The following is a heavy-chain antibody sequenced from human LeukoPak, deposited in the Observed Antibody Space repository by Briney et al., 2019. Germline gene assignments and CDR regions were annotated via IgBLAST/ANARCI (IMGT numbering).Heavy chain of an antibody. J-gene: IGHJ4*02. CDR2: ISAYNGNT. D-gene: IGHD3-3*01. Sequence: ASVKVSCKASGYTFTSYGISWVRQAPGQGLEWMGWISAYNGNTNYAQKLQGRVTMTTDTSTSTAYMELRSLRSDDTAVYYCARKSYDFWSALYYFDYWGQGTLDTVSS. CDR3: ARKSYDFWSALYYFDY. CDR1: GYTFTSYG. V-gene: IGHV1-18*01.